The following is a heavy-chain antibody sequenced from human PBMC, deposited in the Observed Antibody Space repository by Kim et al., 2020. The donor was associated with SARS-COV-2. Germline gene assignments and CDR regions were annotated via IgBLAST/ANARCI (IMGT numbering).Heavy chain of an antibody. CDR2: ISAYNGNT. Sequence: ASVKVSCKASGYTFTSYGISWVRQAPGQGLEWMGWISAYNGNTNYAQKLQGRVTMTTDTSTSTAYMELRSLRSDDTAVYYCARVGEGSSSRYYYYGMDVWGQGTTVTVSS. J-gene: IGHJ6*02. CDR1: GYTFTSYG. D-gene: IGHD6-13*01. V-gene: IGHV1-18*01. CDR3: ARVGEGSSSRYYYYGMDV.